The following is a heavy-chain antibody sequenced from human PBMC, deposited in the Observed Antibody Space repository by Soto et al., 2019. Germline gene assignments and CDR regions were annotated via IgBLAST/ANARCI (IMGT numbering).Heavy chain of an antibody. V-gene: IGHV4-34*01. CDR2: INQSGST. D-gene: IGHD6-13*01. Sequence: QVQLQQWGAGLLKPSETLSLTCAVYGGSFSGYYWSWIRQPPGKGLEWIGEINQSGSTNYNPSLKGRVTXSXDXXKNQFSLKLSSVTAADTAVHYCARTYSSSWSPFEYWGQGTLVTVSS. CDR3: ARTYSSSWSPFEY. CDR1: GGSFSGYY. J-gene: IGHJ4*02.